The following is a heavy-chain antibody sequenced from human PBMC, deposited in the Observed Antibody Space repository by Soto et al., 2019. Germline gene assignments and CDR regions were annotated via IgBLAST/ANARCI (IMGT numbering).Heavy chain of an antibody. CDR3: ARDLGQQLFLWFDP. V-gene: IGHV3-74*01. Sequence: SLRLSCEASGFTFSGYWMHWVRQAPGKGLVWVSRINSDGSSTSYTDSVKGRFTISRDNAKNTLYLQMNSLRAEDTAVYYCARDLGQQLFLWFDPWGQGTLVTVS. CDR1: GFTFSGYW. D-gene: IGHD6-13*01. CDR2: INSDGSST. J-gene: IGHJ5*02.